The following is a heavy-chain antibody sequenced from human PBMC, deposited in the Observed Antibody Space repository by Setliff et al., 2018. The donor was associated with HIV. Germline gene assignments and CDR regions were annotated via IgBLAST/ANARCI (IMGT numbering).Heavy chain of an antibody. CDR3: ARGLAYYSENTDYYYVSAGFDP. CDR2: IYYSGGT. CDR1: GGSIKSSSDY. V-gene: IGHV4-31*03. J-gene: IGHJ5*02. Sequence: SETLSLTCTVSGGSIKSSSDYWSWIRHHPGKGLEWIGYIYYSGGTYYSPSLKSRVSMSIDTFKNQFSLNLTSVTAADTAVYYCARGLAYYSENTDYYYVSAGFDPWGPGTLVTVSS. D-gene: IGHD3-22*01.